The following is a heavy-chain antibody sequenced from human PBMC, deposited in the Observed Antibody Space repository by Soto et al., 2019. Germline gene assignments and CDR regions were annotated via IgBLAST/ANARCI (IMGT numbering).Heavy chain of an antibody. CDR2: IYYSGST. J-gene: IGHJ5*02. Sequence: QVQLQESGPGLVKPSETLSLTCTVSGGSISSYYWSWIRQPPGKGLEWIGYIYYSGSTNYNPSLKSRVTISVDPSKNQFSLKLSSVPAADTAVYYCARDLDSGYDSNWFDPWGQGTLSPSPQ. V-gene: IGHV4-59*01. CDR1: GGSISSYY. CDR3: ARDLDSGYDSNWFDP. D-gene: IGHD5-12*01.